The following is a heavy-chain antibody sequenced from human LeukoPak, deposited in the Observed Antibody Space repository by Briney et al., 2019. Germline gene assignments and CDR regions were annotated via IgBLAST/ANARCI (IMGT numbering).Heavy chain of an antibody. V-gene: IGHV3-23*01. CDR1: GFTFHTYA. J-gene: IGHJ4*02. D-gene: IGHD4-23*01. CDR3: AKDWTTVVTPRGYYFDS. Sequence: GGSLRLSCEASGFTFHTYAMSWVRQAPGKGLEWVSAVSTTGASTYYADSVKGRFTISRDNSKNTLSLQMDSLRVEDTALYYCAKDWTTVVTPRGYYFDSWGEGTLVTVSS. CDR2: VSTTGAST.